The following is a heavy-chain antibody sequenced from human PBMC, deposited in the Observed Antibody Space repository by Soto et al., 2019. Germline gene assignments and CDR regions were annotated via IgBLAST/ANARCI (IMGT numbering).Heavy chain of an antibody. D-gene: IGHD3-10*01. CDR1: GYTFTSYD. Sequence: ASVKVSCKASGYTFTSYDINWVRQATGQGLEWMGWMNPNSGNTGYAQKFQGRVTITADESTSTAYMELSSLRSEDTAVYYCARPSMVRGVIDDVFDIWGQGTMVTV. V-gene: IGHV1-8*01. CDR3: ARPSMVRGVIDDVFDI. CDR2: MNPNSGNT. J-gene: IGHJ3*02.